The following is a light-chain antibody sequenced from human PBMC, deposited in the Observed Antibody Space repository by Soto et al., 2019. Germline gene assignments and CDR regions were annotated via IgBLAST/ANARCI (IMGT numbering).Light chain of an antibody. CDR3: QQYFTTPQT. CDR1: QSGFKRSNSKNL. Sequence: DIVMTQSPGSLAVSLGETATINCKSSQSGFKRSNSKNLLAWLQQKPGQPPKVLIYWASSRESGGPDRFRGSGSGTDFTLTSSNLQADDVAVYYCQQYFTTPQTFGQGTKVEIK. V-gene: IGKV4-1*01. J-gene: IGKJ2*01. CDR2: WAS.